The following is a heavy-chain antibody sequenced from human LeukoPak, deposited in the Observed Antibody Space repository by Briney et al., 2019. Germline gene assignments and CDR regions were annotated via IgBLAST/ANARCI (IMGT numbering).Heavy chain of an antibody. D-gene: IGHD3-22*01. J-gene: IGHJ4*02. CDR1: GYTFTGYY. CDR2: INPNSGGT. CDR3: ARVSVDSSGYYLYYFDY. Sequence: ASVKVSCKASGYTFTGYYMHWVRQAPGQGLEWMGWINPNSGGTNYAQKFQGRVTMTRDTSISTAYMELSRLRSDDTAVYYCARVSVDSSGYYLYYFDYWGQGTLVTVSP. V-gene: IGHV1-2*02.